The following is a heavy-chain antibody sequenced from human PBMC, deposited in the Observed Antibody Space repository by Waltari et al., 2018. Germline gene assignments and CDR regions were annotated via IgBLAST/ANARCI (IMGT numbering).Heavy chain of an antibody. CDR2: IIPILGIA. J-gene: IGHJ5*02. D-gene: IGHD2-2*01. CDR1: GGTFSSYA. V-gene: IGHV1-69*10. Sequence: QVQLVQSGAEVKKPGSSVKVSCKASGGTFSSYAISWVRTAPGQGLEWMGGIIPILGIANYAQKFQGRVTITADKSTSTAYMELSSLRSEDTAVYYCASLVVPAAKGIPAGWFDPWGQGTLVTVSS. CDR3: ASLVVPAAKGIPAGWFDP.